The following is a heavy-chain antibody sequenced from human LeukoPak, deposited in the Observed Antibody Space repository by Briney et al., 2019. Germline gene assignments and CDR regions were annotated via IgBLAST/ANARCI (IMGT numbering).Heavy chain of an antibody. CDR3: PRGYRVLEWLLGRMTRYYFDY. V-gene: IGHV1-8*02. CDR2: MNPNSGDT. D-gene: IGHD3-3*01. J-gene: IGHJ4*02. Sequence: ASVTLSCTASGSTFTSNDINWVRLATVPGLEWMGWMNPNSGDTGYAQQFQGRVTMTRNTSISTAYMELSRLRSEDTAVYYCPRGYRVLEWLLGRMTRYYFDYWVRGTLVSVCS. CDR1: GSTFTSND.